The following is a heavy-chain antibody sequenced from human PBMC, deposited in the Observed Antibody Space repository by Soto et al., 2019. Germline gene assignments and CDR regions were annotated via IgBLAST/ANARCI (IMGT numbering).Heavy chain of an antibody. V-gene: IGHV3-30*18. CDR1: GFSFSSYG. J-gene: IGHJ6*02. CDR3: AKDRQTPTSGYNGPLLFYYYCGLDV. Sequence: QVQLVESGGGVVQPGRSLRLSCAASGFSFSSYGVHWVRQAPGKGLEWVAFIVFDGSNKFYADSVKGRFTLSRDNSKNTLYLQMNSLKSEDTAVYYCAKDRQTPTSGYNGPLLFYYYCGLDVWGQGTTVTVSS. CDR2: IVFDGSNK. D-gene: IGHD3-22*01.